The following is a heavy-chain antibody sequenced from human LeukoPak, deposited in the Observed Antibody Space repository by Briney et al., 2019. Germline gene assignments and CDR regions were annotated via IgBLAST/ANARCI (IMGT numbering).Heavy chain of an antibody. V-gene: IGHV3-74*01. CDR3: ARVRATFSPHFDN. J-gene: IGHJ4*02. Sequence: GGSPRLSCAASGFTFSSYWMHWVRQAPGKGLMWVSRINSDGIITNYADSVKGRFTISRDNAKNTLYLQMNSLRAEDTAVYYCARVRATFSPHFDNWGQGTLVTVSS. CDR2: INSDGIIT. D-gene: IGHD5-12*01. CDR1: GFTFSSYW.